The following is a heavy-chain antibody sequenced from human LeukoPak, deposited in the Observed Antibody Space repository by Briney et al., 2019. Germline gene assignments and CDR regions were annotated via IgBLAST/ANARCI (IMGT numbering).Heavy chain of an antibody. J-gene: IGHJ4*02. CDR2: IYYNGKT. CDR1: GVSVSSNNYY. D-gene: IGHD3-16*01. Sequence: SETLSLTCTVSGVSVSSNNYYWGWIRQPPGKGLQWIGVIYYNGKTYYNPSLKSRVTVAVDTSKSQCSLKLSSVTAADTAVYYCARFVVGQGLINYWGQGALVTVSP. V-gene: IGHV4-39*01. CDR3: ARFVVGQGLINY.